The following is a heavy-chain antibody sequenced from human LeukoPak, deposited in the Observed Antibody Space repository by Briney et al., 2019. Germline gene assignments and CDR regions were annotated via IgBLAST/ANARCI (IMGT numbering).Heavy chain of an antibody. CDR3: ASIAVAGTKDPLDY. J-gene: IGHJ4*02. D-gene: IGHD6-19*01. CDR2: INPSGGST. Sequence: GASVKVSCKASGYTFTSYYIHWVRQAPGQGLEWMGIINPSGGSTSYAQKFQGRVTMTRDMSTSTVYMELSSLRSEDTAVYYCASIAVAGTKDPLDYWGQGTLVTVSS. V-gene: IGHV1-46*01. CDR1: GYTFTSYY.